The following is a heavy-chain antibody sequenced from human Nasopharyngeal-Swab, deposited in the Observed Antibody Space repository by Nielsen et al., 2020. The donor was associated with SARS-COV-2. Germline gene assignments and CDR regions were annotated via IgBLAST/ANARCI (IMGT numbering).Heavy chain of an antibody. CDR3: ARGRYHGDYDY. CDR1: GGSFTTYS. D-gene: IGHD4-17*01. CDR2: INHIGST. Sequence: SETLSLTCAVYGGSFTTYSWIWIRQPPGKGLEWIGEINHIGSTNYNTYNPSLNSRVTISLATSKNQFSLTLTSVTAADTAIYFCARGRYHGDYDYWGQGALVTVSS. V-gene: IGHV4-34*01. J-gene: IGHJ4*02.